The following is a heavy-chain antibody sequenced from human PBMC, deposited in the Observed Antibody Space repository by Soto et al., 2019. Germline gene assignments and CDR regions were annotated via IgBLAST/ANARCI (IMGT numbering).Heavy chain of an antibody. D-gene: IGHD2-2*01. V-gene: IGHV3-30-3*01. CDR2: ISYDGSNK. J-gene: IGHJ6*02. CDR1: GFTFSSYA. Sequence: GGSLRLSCAASGFTFSSYAMHWVRQAPGKGLEWVAVISYDGSNKYYADSVKGRFTISRDNSKNTLYLQMNSLRAEDTAVYYCARDRLYCSSTSCYVDYYYGMDVWGQGTTVTVSS. CDR3: ARDRLYCSSTSCYVDYYYGMDV.